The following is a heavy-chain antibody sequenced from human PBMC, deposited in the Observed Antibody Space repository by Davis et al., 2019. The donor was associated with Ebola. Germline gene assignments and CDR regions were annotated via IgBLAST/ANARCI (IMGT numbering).Heavy chain of an antibody. CDR3: ASLSLEYCSGGSCYSNDAFDI. CDR1: GFTFSSYA. Sequence: GESLKISCAASGFTFSSYAMHWVRQAPGKGLEWVAVISYDGSNKYYADSVKGRFTISRDNSKNTLYLQMNSLRAEDTAVYYCASLSLEYCSGGSCYSNDAFDIWGQGTMVTVSS. CDR2: ISYDGSNK. D-gene: IGHD2-15*01. J-gene: IGHJ3*02. V-gene: IGHV3-30-3*01.